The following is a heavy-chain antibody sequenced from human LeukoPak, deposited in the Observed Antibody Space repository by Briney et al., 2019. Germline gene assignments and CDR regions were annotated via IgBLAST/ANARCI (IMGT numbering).Heavy chain of an antibody. D-gene: IGHD6-19*01. J-gene: IGHJ6*03. V-gene: IGHV3-30*02. CDR2: IQYDGSNK. CDR1: GFIFSSYS. CDR3: ARGGSSGWYSRLHYYYMDV. Sequence: GGSLRLSCAASGFIFSSYSMHWVRQAPGKGLEWVAFIQYDGSNKYYADSVKGRFTISRDNSKNTLYLQMNSLRSEDTAVYYCARGGSSGWYSRLHYYYMDVWGKGTTVTVSS.